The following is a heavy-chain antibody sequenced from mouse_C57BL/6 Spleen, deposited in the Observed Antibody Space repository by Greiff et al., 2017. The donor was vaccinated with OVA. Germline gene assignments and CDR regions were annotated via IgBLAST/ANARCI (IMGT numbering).Heavy chain of an antibody. Sequence: DVKLVESGGGLVKPGGSLKLSCAASGFTFSSYAMSWVRQTPEKRLEWVATISDGGSYTYYPDNVKGRFTISSDNAKNILYLQMSHLKSEDTAMYYCVRRGSNYDWFAYWGQGTLVTVSA. D-gene: IGHD2-5*01. CDR3: VRRGSNYDWFAY. CDR1: GFTFSSYA. V-gene: IGHV5-4*03. CDR2: ISDGGSYT. J-gene: IGHJ3*01.